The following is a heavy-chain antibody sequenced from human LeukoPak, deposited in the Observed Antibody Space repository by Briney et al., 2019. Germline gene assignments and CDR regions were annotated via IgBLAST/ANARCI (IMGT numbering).Heavy chain of an antibody. Sequence: GESLTLSCKGSGPSFNKYWIACVRPLPGKGLEWMGIIYTIDSETRYSPSFQGQVTFSADRSSNTAYLQWNSLKASDTAMYYCALTTMVSRYMDVGGKGTTVTVSS. J-gene: IGHJ6*03. CDR1: GPSFNKYW. CDR3: ALTTMVSRYMDV. D-gene: IGHD5-18*01. CDR2: IYTIDSET. V-gene: IGHV5-51*01.